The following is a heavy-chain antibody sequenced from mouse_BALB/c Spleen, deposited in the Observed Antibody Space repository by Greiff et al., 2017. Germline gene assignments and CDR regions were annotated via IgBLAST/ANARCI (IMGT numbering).Heavy chain of an antibody. V-gene: IGHV5-6-5*01. CDR2: ISSGGST. CDR1: GFTFSSYA. J-gene: IGHJ4*01. D-gene: IGHD5-1*01. CDR3: ARGEYDYAMDY. Sequence: EVKLMESGGGLVKPGGSLKLSCAASGFTFSSYAMSWVRQTPEKRLEWVASISSGGSTYYPDSVKGRFTISRDNARNILYLQMSSLRSEDTAMYYCARGEYDYAMDYWGQGTSVTVSS.